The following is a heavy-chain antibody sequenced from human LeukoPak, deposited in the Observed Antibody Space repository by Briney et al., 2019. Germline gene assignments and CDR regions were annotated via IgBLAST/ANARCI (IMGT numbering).Heavy chain of an antibody. CDR2: IYYSGST. J-gene: IGHJ5*02. CDR3: ARDYCSGGSCCGYDLNWFDP. Sequence: SETLSLTCTVSSYSISSGYYWGWIRQPPGKGLEWIGSIYYSGSTYYNPSLKSRVTISVDTSKNQFSLKLSSVTAADTAVYYCARDYCSGGSCCGYDLNWFDPWGQGTLVTVSS. V-gene: IGHV4-38-2*02. CDR1: SYSISSGYY. D-gene: IGHD2-15*01.